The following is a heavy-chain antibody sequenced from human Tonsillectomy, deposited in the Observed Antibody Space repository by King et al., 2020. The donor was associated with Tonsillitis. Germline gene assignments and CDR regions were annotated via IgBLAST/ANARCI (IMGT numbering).Heavy chain of an antibody. CDR2: ISYDGSNK. V-gene: IGHV3-30*18. D-gene: IGHD6-19*01. J-gene: IGHJ6*02. CDR1: GFTFRNYG. Sequence: VQLVESGGGVVQPGRSLRLSCAASGFTFRNYGMYWVRQAPGKGLEWVAVISYDGSNKYYADSVKGRFSISRDNSKNTLFLHMNSLRAEDTAVYYCAKDLSEAGKYYDYYAMDVWGQGTTVTVSS. CDR3: AKDLSEAGKYYDYYAMDV.